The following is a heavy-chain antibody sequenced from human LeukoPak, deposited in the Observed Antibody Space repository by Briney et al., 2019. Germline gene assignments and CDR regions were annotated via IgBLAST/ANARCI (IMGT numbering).Heavy chain of an antibody. D-gene: IGHD6-13*01. J-gene: IGHJ6*03. V-gene: IGHV3-7*01. CDR1: GFTFSSYW. Sequence: GGSLRLSCGASGFTFSSYWMSWVRQAPGKGLEWVANIKQDGSEKYYVDSVKGRFTISRDNAKNSLYLQMNSLRAEDTAVYYCARVTRHSSSWAYYYYMDVWGKGTTVTVSS. CDR3: ARVTRHSSSWAYYYYMDV. CDR2: IKQDGSEK.